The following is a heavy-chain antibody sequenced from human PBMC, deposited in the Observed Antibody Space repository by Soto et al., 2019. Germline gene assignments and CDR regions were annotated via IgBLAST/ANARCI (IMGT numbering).Heavy chain of an antibody. CDR1: GFPFSSYW. CDR3: ATKGGVRPNNAFDT. CDR2: INQDGSVN. V-gene: IGHV3-7*03. D-gene: IGHD1-1*01. Sequence: SLRLSCVASGFPFSSYWMSWVRQAPGKGLEWVANINQDGSVNYYVDSVKGRCTISRDNAKNSLYLQMNSLTAEDTAVYYCATKGGVRPNNAFDTWGQGTKVTVSS. J-gene: IGHJ3*02.